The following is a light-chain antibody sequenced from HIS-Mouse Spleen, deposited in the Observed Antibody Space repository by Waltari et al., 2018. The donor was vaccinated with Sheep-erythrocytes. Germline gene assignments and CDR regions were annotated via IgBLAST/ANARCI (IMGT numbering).Light chain of an antibody. J-gene: IGLJ1*01. V-gene: IGLV2-11*01. CDR1: SSDVGGYNY. Sequence: QSALTQPRSVSGSPGQPVTISCTGTSSDVGGYNYVSWYQQHPGKAPKLMIYDVSKRPPGVPDRFSGSKSGNTASLTISGLQAEDEADYYCCSYAGSYNHVFATGTKVTVL. CDR2: DVS. CDR3: CSYAGSYNHV.